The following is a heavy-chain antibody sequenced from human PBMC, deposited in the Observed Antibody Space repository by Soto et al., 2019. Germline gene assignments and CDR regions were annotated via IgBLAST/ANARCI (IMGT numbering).Heavy chain of an antibody. CDR3: AKGSKFTIFSPIDS. CDR1: GFTFSTYA. CDR2: LSGNSGTT. D-gene: IGHD3-3*01. V-gene: IGHV3-23*01. Sequence: EVHLLESGGGLVQPGGSLRLSCAASGFTFSTYAMTWVRQAPGKGLEWVSALSGNSGTTYSADSVKGRFTISRDNFSNPLYLQMSSLRAEDTALYYCAKGSKFTIFSPIDSWGQGTLVTVSS. J-gene: IGHJ4*02.